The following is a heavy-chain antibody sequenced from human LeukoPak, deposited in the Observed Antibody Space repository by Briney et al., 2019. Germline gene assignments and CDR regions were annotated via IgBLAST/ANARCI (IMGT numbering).Heavy chain of an antibody. CDR3: ARDSFSRGSGYSDY. CDR1: GFTFSNYW. D-gene: IGHD3-22*01. Sequence: GGSLRLSCAASGFTFSNYWMTWVRQAPGKGLEWVANIKQDGSEKYYVDSVKGRFTISRDNAKNSLYLQMNNLRAEDTAVYYCARDSFSRGSGYSDYWGQGTLVTVSS. CDR2: IKQDGSEK. V-gene: IGHV3-7*03. J-gene: IGHJ4*02.